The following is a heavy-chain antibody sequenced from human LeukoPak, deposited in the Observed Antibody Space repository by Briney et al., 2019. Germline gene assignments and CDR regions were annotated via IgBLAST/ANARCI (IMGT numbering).Heavy chain of an antibody. V-gene: IGHV4-30-2*01. J-gene: IGHJ4*02. CDR1: GGSISSGDYY. CDR3: ARARYYYDSSGYPKTSEFDY. Sequence: PSETLSLTCTVSGGSISSGDYYWTWIRQPPGKGLEWIGYIYHSGSTYYNPSLKSRVTISVDRSKNQFSLKLSSVTAADSAVYYCARARYYYDSSGYPKTSEFDYWGQGTLVTVSS. D-gene: IGHD3-22*01. CDR2: IYHSGST.